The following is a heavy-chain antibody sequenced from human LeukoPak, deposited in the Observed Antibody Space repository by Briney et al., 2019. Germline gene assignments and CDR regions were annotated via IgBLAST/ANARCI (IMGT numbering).Heavy chain of an antibody. CDR3: ARDRSNCGGHCYSWEADAFDI. D-gene: IGHD2-21*02. J-gene: IGHJ3*02. Sequence: PGGSLRLSCAASGFTFSSYSMNWVRQAPGKGLEWVSSISSSSSYIYYADSVKGRFTISRDNAKNSLYLQMNSLRAEDTAVYYCARDRSNCGGHCYSWEADAFDIWGQGTMVTVSS. V-gene: IGHV3-21*01. CDR2: ISSSSSYI. CDR1: GFTFSSYS.